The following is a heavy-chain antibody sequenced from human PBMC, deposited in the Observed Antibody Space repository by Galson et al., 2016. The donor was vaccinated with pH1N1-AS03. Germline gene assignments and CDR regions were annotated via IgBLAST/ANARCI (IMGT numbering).Heavy chain of an antibody. D-gene: IGHD1-26*01. CDR1: GYTFVYYY. J-gene: IGHJ4*02. V-gene: IGHV1-46*01. CDR2: INPSNGIA. Sequence: SVKVSCKASGYTFVYYYVHWVRQAPGQGLEWMGIINPSNGIAGYAQKFKGRVTLTRDTSTTTVYMELRSLRSQDTAVYYCARDHLGAGPAFDYWGQGTLVTVSS. CDR3: ARDHLGAGPAFDY.